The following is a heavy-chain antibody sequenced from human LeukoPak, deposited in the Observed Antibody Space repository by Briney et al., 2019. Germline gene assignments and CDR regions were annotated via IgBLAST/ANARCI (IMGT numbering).Heavy chain of an antibody. D-gene: IGHD3-9*01. J-gene: IGHJ4*02. CDR1: GFSFDSYA. CDR2: ISNSGGTT. Sequence: GGSLRLSCAASGFSFDSYAMSWVSQAPGKGLEWVSGISNSGGTTYYADSVAGRFTISRDHSKNTLFLQTNSLRAEDTAVFYCAKMLTGYYFDYWGQGTLVTVSS. CDR3: AKMLTGYYFDY. V-gene: IGHV3-23*01.